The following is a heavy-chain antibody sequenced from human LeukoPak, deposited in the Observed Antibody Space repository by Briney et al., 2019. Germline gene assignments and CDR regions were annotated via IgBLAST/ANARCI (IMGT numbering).Heavy chain of an antibody. CDR2: IYYSGST. J-gene: IGHJ5*02. CDR3: ARVSGWVRDGYNYRWFDP. D-gene: IGHD5-24*01. CDR1: GGSISSYY. V-gene: IGHV4-59*01. Sequence: SETLSLTCTVSGGSISSYYWSWVRQPPGKGLEWIGYIYYSGSTNYNPSLKSRVTISVDTSKNQFSLKLSSVTAADTAVYYCARVSGWVRDGYNYRWFDPWGEGTLVTVSS.